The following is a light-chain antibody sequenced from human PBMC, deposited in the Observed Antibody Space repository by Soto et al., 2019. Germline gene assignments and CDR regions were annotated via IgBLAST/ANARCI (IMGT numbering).Light chain of an antibody. CDR2: DVY. CDR3: CSYTTSSTYV. CDR1: SGDIGAHNY. V-gene: IGLV2-14*01. Sequence: QSVLTQPASVSGSPGQSITTSCTGTSGDIGAHNYVSWYQHRPGKAPKLMIYDVYSRPSDISDRFSGSKSSNTASLTISGLQAEDEADYYCCSYTTSSTYVFGPGTKVTVL. J-gene: IGLJ1*01.